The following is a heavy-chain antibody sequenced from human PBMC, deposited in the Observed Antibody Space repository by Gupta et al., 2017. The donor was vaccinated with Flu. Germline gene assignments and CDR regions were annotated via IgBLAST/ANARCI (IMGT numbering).Heavy chain of an antibody. D-gene: IGHD1-20*01. CDR1: GFTFDDYT. CDR3: AKEEITGTTSGWFDP. V-gene: IGHV3-43*01. CDR2: ISWDGGST. Sequence: EVQLVESGGVVVQPGGSLRLSCAASGFTFDDYTMHWVRQAPGKGLEWVSLISWDGGSTYYADSVKGRFTISRDNSKNSLYLQMNSLRTEDTALYYCAKEEITGTTSGWFDPWGQGTLVTVSS. J-gene: IGHJ5*02.